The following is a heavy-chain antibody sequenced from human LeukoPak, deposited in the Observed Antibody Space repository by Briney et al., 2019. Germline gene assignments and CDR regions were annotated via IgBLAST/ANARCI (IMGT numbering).Heavy chain of an antibody. Sequence: ASVKVSCKASGYPFSGYYIHWVRQGPGQDLEWLGWINPESGATKYAQRFEGRVTLTRDTSVTTVHMELSGLRYDDSAVYYCARENLNYYGSGSYLYWGQGSQVTVSS. CDR3: ARENLNYYGSGSYLY. D-gene: IGHD3-10*01. V-gene: IGHV1-2*02. CDR2: INPESGAT. CDR1: GYPFSGYY. J-gene: IGHJ4*02.